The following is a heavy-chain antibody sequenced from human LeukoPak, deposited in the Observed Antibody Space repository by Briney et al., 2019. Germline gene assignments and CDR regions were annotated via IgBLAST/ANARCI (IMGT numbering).Heavy chain of an antibody. J-gene: IGHJ3*02. CDR2: IYHSGST. D-gene: IGHD3-10*01. V-gene: IGHV4-4*02. CDR3: AKSNGYGLVDI. CDR1: GGSISSSNW. Sequence: SETLSLTCAVSGGSISSSNWWSWVRQPPGKGLEWIGEIYHSGSTNYNPSLKSRVTISVDTSKNQFSLKLSSVTAADTAVYYCAKSNGYGLVDIWGQGTMVTVSS.